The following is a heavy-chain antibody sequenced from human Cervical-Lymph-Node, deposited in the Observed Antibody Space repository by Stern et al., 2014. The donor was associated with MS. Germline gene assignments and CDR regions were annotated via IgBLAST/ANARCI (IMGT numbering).Heavy chain of an antibody. J-gene: IGHJ5*02. CDR2: ISAYNGNT. CDR1: GYTFTSYG. CDR3: ARDGGSGYYSAYNWFDP. D-gene: IGHD3-22*01. Sequence: VQLVESGAEVKKPGASVKVSCKASGYTFTSYGISWVRQAPGQGLEGMGWISAYNGNTNYAQKLQGRVTMTTDTSTSTAYMELRSLRSDDTAVYYCARDGGSGYYSAYNWFDPWGQGTLVTVSS. V-gene: IGHV1-18*01.